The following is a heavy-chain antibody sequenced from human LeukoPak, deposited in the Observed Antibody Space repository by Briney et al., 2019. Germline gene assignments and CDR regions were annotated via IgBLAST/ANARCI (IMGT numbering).Heavy chain of an antibody. CDR1: GYTFTSYG. Sequence: ASMKVSCKASGYTFTSYGISWVRQAPGQGLEWMGWISAYNGNTNYAQKLQGRVTMTTDTSTSTAYMELRSLRSDDTAVYYCARVRQQLVRGDYWGQGTLVTVSS. D-gene: IGHD6-13*01. CDR3: ARVRQQLVRGDY. J-gene: IGHJ4*02. V-gene: IGHV1-18*01. CDR2: ISAYNGNT.